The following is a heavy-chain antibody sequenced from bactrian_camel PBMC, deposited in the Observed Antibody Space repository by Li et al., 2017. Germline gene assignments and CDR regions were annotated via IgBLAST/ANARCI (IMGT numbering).Heavy chain of an antibody. D-gene: IGHD2*01. CDR2: MDTDGST. V-gene: IGHV3S55*01. CDR1: GTTYSHYC. CDR3: AAGSRRNSAQCGLQRGDFGA. Sequence: HVQLVESGGGSVEAGGSLRLTCKASGTTYSHYCKGWFRQTPGKEREAVAEMDTDGSTTVADSVKGRFTISNDHAENTLYLQMNSLEPGDTAMYYCAAGSRRNSAQCGLQRGDFGAWGQGTQVTVS. J-gene: IGHJ6*01.